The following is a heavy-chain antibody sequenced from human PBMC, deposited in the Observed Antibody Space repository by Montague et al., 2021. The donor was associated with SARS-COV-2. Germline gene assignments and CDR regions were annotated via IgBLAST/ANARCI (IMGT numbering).Heavy chain of an antibody. Sequence: SETLSLTCTVSGGSISGSTGCWCWLRPPPAKVLVWIASFHCSTTNYHTPSIRRRITVSEDSWKNSFSMMSSFAAAADTAYYYCGSGEYNNGFDYWGQGTLVAVSS. V-gene: IGHV4-39*02. CDR1: GGSISGSTGC. J-gene: IGHJ4*02. CDR2: FHCSTTN. D-gene: IGHD2/OR15-2a*01. CDR3: GSGEYNNGFDY.